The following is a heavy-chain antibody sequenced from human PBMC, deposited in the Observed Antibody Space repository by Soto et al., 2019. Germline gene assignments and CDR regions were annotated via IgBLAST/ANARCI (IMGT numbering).Heavy chain of an antibody. CDR2: IYYSGIT. V-gene: IGHV4-39*01. CDR1: GDSISSSNYY. D-gene: IGHD3-22*01. J-gene: IGHJ5*02. CDR3: ARSNSGYYKWFDP. Sequence: PSETLCLSCTVSGDSISSSNYYWGWIRQPPGKGLEWIANIYYSGITYCNPSLKSRVAISVDTSKNQFSLKLSSVSAADTAIYYCARSNSGYYKWFDPWGQGTLVTVSS.